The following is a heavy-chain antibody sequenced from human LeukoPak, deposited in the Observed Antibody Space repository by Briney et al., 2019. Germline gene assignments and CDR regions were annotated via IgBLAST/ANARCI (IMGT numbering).Heavy chain of an antibody. D-gene: IGHD3-10*01. V-gene: IGHV1-46*01. CDR2: INPCGGIT. CDR3: ARGGFTTMVRGVIITLDAFDL. J-gene: IGHJ3*01. Sequence: ASVKLSCKASGYSFTNYYLHWVRQAPGQGIERKGIINPCGGITTFAQKFQSRVTMSRDTSTSTDYMELSSLRSEDTAAYYCARGGFTTMVRGVIITLDAFDLWGQGTMVTVSS. CDR1: GYSFTNYY.